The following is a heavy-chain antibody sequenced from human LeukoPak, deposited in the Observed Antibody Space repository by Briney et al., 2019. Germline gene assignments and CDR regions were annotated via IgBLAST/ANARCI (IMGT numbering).Heavy chain of an antibody. CDR3: ARDQSRLTGYYHY. V-gene: IGHV1-69*13. CDR1: GGTFSSYA. J-gene: IGHJ4*02. D-gene: IGHD3-9*01. Sequence: GASVKVSCKASGGTFSSYAISWVRQAPGQGLEWMGGIIPIFGTANYAQKFQGRVTITADESTSTAYMELSSLRSEDTAVYYCARDQSRLTGYYHYWGQGTLVTVSS. CDR2: IIPIFGTA.